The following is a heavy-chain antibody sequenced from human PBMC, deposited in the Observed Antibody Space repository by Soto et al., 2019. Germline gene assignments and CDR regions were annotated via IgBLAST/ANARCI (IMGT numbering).Heavy chain of an antibody. V-gene: IGHV3-33*01. CDR2: IWYDGSSK. D-gene: IGHD3-10*01. Sequence: ESGGGVVQPGRSLRLSCAASGFTFTTYAMHWVRQAPGKGLEWVAVIWYDGSSKYYADSVKGRFTISRDNSKNTLYLQMNSLRAEDTAVYYCARDWAITLVRGAGGWFDPWGQGTLVTVSS. J-gene: IGHJ5*02. CDR1: GFTFTTYA. CDR3: ARDWAITLVRGAGGWFDP.